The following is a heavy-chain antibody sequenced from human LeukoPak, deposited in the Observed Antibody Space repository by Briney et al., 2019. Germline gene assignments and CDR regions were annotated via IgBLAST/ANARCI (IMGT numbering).Heavy chain of an antibody. J-gene: IGHJ4*02. Sequence: GGSLRLSCAASGFSFSNYGMHWVRLAPGKGLEWASFIRYDGGNKWYADSVKGRFTASRDNSKNTLYLQMNSLTTEDTAVYYCAKDPGAKYYFDYWGQGTPVTVSS. V-gene: IGHV3-30*02. CDR3: AKDPGAKYYFDY. CDR2: IRYDGGNK. CDR1: GFSFSNYG. D-gene: IGHD3-10*01.